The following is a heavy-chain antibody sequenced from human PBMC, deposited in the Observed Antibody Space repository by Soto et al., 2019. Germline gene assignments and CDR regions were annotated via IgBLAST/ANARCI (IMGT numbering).Heavy chain of an antibody. D-gene: IGHD2-2*01. V-gene: IGHV1-69*13. CDR3: ARDWSSIVVVPAPANYYYYYGMDV. CDR1: GGTFSSYA. CDR2: IIPIFGTA. Sequence: TSVKVSCKASGGTFSSYAISWVRQAPGQGLEWMGGIIPIFGTANYAQKFQGRVTITADESTSTAYMELSSLRSEDTAVYYCARDWSSIVVVPAPANYYYYYGMDVWGQGTTVTVSS. J-gene: IGHJ6*02.